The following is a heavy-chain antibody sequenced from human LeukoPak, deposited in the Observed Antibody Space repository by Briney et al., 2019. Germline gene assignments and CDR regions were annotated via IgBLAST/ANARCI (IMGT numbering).Heavy chain of an antibody. CDR3: AREGGYSGYDFDYY. D-gene: IGHD5-12*01. V-gene: IGHV1-69*04. CDR1: GGTFSSYA. J-gene: IGHJ4*02. Sequence: SVKVSCKASGGTFSSYAISWVRQAPGQGLEWMGRIIPILGIANYAQKFQGRVTITADKSTSTAYMELSSLRSEDTAVYYYAREGGYSGYDFDYYWGQGTLVTVSS. CDR2: IIPILGIA.